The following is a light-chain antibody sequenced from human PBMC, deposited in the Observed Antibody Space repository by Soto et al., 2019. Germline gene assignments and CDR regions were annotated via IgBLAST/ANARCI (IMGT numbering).Light chain of an antibody. CDR1: QSVTSN. J-gene: IGKJ1*01. V-gene: IGKV3-15*01. Sequence: EIVLTQSPATLSVPLGERATLSCRASQSVTSNLAWYQQKPGQAPRLLIYGASTRATGIPARFSGSGSGTEFTLTISSLQSEDFAVYYCQQYNNWPPVTFGQGTKVDI. CDR2: GAS. CDR3: QQYNNWPPVT.